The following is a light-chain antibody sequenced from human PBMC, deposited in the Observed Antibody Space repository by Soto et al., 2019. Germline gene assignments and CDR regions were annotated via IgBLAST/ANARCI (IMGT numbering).Light chain of an antibody. CDR1: QSVSSSY. CDR3: QQYYSTPQT. Sequence: EIVLTQSPGTLSFSPGERATLSCRTSQSVSSSYLAWYQQRPGQAPRLLIYGASSRATGIPDRFSGSGSGTDFTLTISSLQAEDVAVYYCQQYYSTPQTFGQGTKVDIK. J-gene: IGKJ1*01. CDR2: GAS. V-gene: IGKV3-20*01.